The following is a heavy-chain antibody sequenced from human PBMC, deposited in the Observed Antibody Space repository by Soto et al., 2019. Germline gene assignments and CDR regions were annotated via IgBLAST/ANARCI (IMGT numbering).Heavy chain of an antibody. V-gene: IGHV3-30-3*01. CDR1: GFTFSSYA. Sequence: GGSLRLSCAASGFTFSSYAMHWVRQAPGKGLEWVAVISYDGSNKYYADTVKGRFTISRDKSKNTLYLQMNSLRAEDTAVYYGAREISLGGSYYYGMDVWGQGTTVTVSS. CDR3: AREISLGGSYYYGMDV. D-gene: IGHD1-26*01. CDR2: ISYDGSNK. J-gene: IGHJ6*02.